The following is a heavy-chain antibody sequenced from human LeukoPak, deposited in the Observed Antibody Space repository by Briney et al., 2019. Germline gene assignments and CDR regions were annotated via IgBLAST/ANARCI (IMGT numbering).Heavy chain of an antibody. D-gene: IGHD6-19*01. Sequence: SETLSLTCAVYGGSFSGYYWSWIRQPPGKGLEWIGEINHSGSTNYNPSLKSRVTISVDTSKNQFSLKLSSVTAADTAVYYCSRVGRPYSSGWYIDYWGQGTLVTVSS. CDR1: GGSFSGYY. CDR3: SRVGRPYSSGWYIDY. CDR2: INHSGST. V-gene: IGHV4-34*01. J-gene: IGHJ4*02.